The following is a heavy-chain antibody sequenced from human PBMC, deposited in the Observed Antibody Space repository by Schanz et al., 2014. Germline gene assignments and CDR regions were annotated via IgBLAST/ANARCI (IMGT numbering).Heavy chain of an antibody. V-gene: IGHV1-24*01. CDR1: GSIFGKLL. CDR3: ATGPHIVVAFDY. D-gene: IGHD2-21*01. Sequence: QVQLVQSGAEVKKPGASVKVSCKVSGSIFGKLLMHWVRQGPAKGLEWMGGFDPKKGEAIYAQKFQGRVTMTEDTSTGTAYMELRSLTSEDTAVYYCATGPHIVVAFDYWGQGTLVTVSS. J-gene: IGHJ4*02. CDR2: FDPKKGEA.